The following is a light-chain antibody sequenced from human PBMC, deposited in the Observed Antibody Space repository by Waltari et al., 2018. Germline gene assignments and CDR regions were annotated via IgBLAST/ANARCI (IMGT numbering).Light chain of an antibody. J-gene: IGKJ2*01. CDR1: QSISSF. Sequence: DIQMTQSPSSLSTSVGDRVTITCRASQSISSFLNLYQHKPGKAPKLLIYAASSLQSGVPSRFSGSGSGTHFTLTISSLQPEDFATYYCQQSYSTPYTFGQGTKLEIK. CDR3: QQSYSTPYT. CDR2: AAS. V-gene: IGKV1-39*01.